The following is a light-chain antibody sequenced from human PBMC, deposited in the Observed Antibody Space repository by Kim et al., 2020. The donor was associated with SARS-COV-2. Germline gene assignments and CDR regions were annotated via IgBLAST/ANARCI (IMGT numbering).Light chain of an antibody. CDR2: NIS. Sequence: GQSVTITCTGTNSDVGTYNYVSWYQQHPGKAPKLMIYNISKRPSGVPDRFSGSKSGNTASLTISGLQAEDDADYYCCSYAGSYTWVFGGGTQLTV. J-gene: IGLJ3*02. CDR3: CSYAGSYTWV. CDR1: NSDVGTYNY. V-gene: IGLV2-11*01.